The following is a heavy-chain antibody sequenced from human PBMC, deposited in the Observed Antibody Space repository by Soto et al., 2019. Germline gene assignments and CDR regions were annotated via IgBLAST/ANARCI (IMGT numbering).Heavy chain of an antibody. J-gene: IGHJ4*02. D-gene: IGHD6-13*01. Sequence: EVQLVESGGGLVKPGGSLRLSCAASGFTFSSYSMNWVRQAPGKGLEWVSSISSSSSYIYYADSVKGRFTISRDNAKNSLYLNMNCLRAEDTEVYYWASEPGGYSSSWDDYWGQVNLVTVSS. CDR3: ASEPGGYSSSWDDY. CDR1: GFTFSSYS. V-gene: IGHV3-21*01. CDR2: ISSSSSYI.